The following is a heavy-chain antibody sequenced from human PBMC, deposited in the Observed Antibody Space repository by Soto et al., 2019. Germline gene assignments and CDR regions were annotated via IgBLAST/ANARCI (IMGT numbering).Heavy chain of an antibody. Sequence: GGSLRLSCAASGFTFSSYGMHWVRQAPGKGLEWVAVIWYDGSNKYYADSVKGRFTISRDNSKNTLYLQMNSLRAEDTAVYYCARDRTCSGGSCYYYYGMDVWGQGTTVTVSS. CDR3: ARDRTCSGGSCYYYYGMDV. V-gene: IGHV3-33*01. CDR1: GFTFSSYG. D-gene: IGHD2-15*01. J-gene: IGHJ6*02. CDR2: IWYDGSNK.